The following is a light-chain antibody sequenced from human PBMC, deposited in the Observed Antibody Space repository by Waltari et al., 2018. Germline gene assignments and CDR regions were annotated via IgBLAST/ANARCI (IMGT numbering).Light chain of an antibody. CDR3: VQAIAFPYS. CDR1: QSLLHSNGTTY. V-gene: IGKV2-40*01. Sequence: DIVMTQTPLSLPITPGEPASISCRSSQSLLHSNGTTYLHWYLQKPGQSPQLLIYGGSNRASGVPDRLSGSGSGTDFTLKISKVEAEDVGVYYCVQAIAFPYSFGQGTKVEIK. CDR2: GGS. J-gene: IGKJ2*03.